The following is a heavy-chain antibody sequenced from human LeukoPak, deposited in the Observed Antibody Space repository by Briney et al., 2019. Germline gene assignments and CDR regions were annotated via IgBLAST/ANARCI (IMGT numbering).Heavy chain of an antibody. D-gene: IGHD3-10*01. V-gene: IGHV4-59*08. CDR3: ARGGLLWFGELYAFDI. Sequence: PSETLSLTCTVSGGSISNYYWNWIRQPPGKGLEWIGYIYYSGSTNYNPSLKSRVSISVDTSKNQFSLKLTSVTAADTAVYYCARGGLLWFGELYAFDIWGQGTMVTVSS. CDR1: GGSISNYY. J-gene: IGHJ3*02. CDR2: IYYSGST.